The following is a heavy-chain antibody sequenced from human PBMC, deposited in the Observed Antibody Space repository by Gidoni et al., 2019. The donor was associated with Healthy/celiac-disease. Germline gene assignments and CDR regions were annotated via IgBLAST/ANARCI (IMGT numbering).Heavy chain of an antibody. CDR3: ARGLDFDL. CDR2: INHSGST. Sequence: QVQLQQWGAGLLKPSETLSLTCAVYGGSFSGYYWSWIRQPPGKGLEWIGEINHSGSTNYNPSLKSRVTISVDTSKNQFSLKLSSVTAADTAVYYCARGLDFDLWGRGTLVTVSS. CDR1: GGSFSGYY. J-gene: IGHJ2*01. V-gene: IGHV4-34*01.